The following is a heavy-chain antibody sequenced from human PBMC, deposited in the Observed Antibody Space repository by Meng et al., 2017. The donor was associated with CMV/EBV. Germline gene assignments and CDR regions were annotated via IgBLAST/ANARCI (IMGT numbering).Heavy chain of an antibody. CDR1: GYTFTSFG. CDR3: ARDPAWSVITPRRGFDY. CDR2: ISDYNGNT. D-gene: IGHD2-15*01. J-gene: IGHJ4*02. Sequence: QVQVVKSGGEVKKAWHYVKVSWKASGYTFTSFGISWVRQAPGQGLEWMGWISDYNGNTNYAQKLQGRVTMTTDTSTSTAYMELRSLRSDDTAVYYCARDPAWSVITPRRGFDYWGQGTLVTVSS. V-gene: IGHV1-18*01.